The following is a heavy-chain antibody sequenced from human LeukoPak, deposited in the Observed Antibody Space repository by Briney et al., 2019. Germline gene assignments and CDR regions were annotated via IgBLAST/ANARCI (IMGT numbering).Heavy chain of an antibody. D-gene: IGHD6-25*01. J-gene: IGHJ4*02. CDR3: ARAETLAAIYFDF. V-gene: IGHV4-59*01. CDR2: IFYSGVT. CDR1: GGSISPYY. Sequence: PSETLSLTCNVSGGSISPYYWSWIRQPPGKGLEWIGYIFYSGVTTYNPSLKSRVSISLDSPKNQFFLRLTSVTAADTAMYCCARAETLAAIYFDFWGQGRLVTVSS.